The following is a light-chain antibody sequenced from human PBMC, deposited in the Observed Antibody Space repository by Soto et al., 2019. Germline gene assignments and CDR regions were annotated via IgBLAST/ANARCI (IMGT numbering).Light chain of an antibody. J-gene: IGLJ3*02. Sequence: QSVLTQPASVSGSPGQSITISCTGTSSDVGAYKYVSWFQQYPGKAPKLIIYEVSNRPSGVSNRFSGSKSGNTASLTISGLQAEDEADYYCASYTTSDTVVFGEGTKLTVL. CDR2: EVS. CDR3: ASYTTSDTVV. CDR1: SSDVGAYKY. V-gene: IGLV2-14*01.